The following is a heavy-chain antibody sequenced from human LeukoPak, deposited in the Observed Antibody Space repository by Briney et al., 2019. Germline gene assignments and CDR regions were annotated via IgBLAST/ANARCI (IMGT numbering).Heavy chain of an antibody. CDR3: ARDPIAVAGEDPYYYYGMDV. J-gene: IGHJ6*02. Sequence: ASVKVSCKASGYTFTSYGISWVRQAPGQGLEWMGWISAYNGNTNYAQKLQGRVTMTTDTSTSTAYMELRSLRSDDTAVYYCARDPIAVAGEDPYYYYGMDVWGQGTTVTVSS. CDR1: GYTFTSYG. D-gene: IGHD6-19*01. V-gene: IGHV1-18*01. CDR2: ISAYNGNT.